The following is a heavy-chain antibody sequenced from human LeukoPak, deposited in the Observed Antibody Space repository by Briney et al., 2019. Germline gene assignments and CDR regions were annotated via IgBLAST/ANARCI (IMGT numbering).Heavy chain of an antibody. V-gene: IGHV4-4*07. CDR3: AKVAKYYYGPETYFFFEH. CDR2: MYATGTT. J-gene: IGHJ4*02. D-gene: IGHD3-10*01. CDR1: DTSINTYY. Sequence: SETLSLTCTVSDTSINTYYWSWIRQPAGKGLEWIGHMYATGTTNYNPSLKSRVTMSIDTSKNQFSLNLRSVTAADTAVYYCAKVAKYYYGPETYFFFEHWGQGTLVTVSS.